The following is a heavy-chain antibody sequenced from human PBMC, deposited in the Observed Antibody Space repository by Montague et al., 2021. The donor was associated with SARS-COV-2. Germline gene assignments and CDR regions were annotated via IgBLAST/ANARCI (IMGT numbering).Heavy chain of an antibody. Sequence: CAISGDSVSSNTATWNWIRQSPSRGLEWLGRTYYRSKWYHDYAISLKSRITINPDTSKNQFSLQLSSVAPEDTAVFYCARTTTRMLYPENAFDIWGRGTMVTASS. V-gene: IGHV6-1*01. CDR1: GDSVSSNTAT. CDR3: ARTTTRMLYPENAFDI. J-gene: IGHJ3*02. CDR2: TYYRSKWYH. D-gene: IGHD2-15*01.